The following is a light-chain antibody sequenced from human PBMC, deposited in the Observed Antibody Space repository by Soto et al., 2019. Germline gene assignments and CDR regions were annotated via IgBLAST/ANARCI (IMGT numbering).Light chain of an antibody. V-gene: IGLV1-51*02. CDR3: AAWDTGLSGGV. CDR2: ENN. J-gene: IGLJ3*02. CDR1: SSNIGSDF. Sequence: QSVLTQPPSVSAAPGQKVTISCSGSSSNIGSDFVSWYQQLPGTAPQLLIYENNKRPSGIPARFSGSKSATSATLGITGLQAGDEADYYWAAWDTGLSGGVFGGGTKVTVL.